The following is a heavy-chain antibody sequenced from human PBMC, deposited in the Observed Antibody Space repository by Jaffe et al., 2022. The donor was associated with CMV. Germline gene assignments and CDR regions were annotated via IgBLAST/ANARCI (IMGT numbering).Heavy chain of an antibody. Sequence: EVQLVETGGGLIQPGGSLRLSCAASGFTVSSNYMSWVRQAPGKGLEWVSVIYSGGSTYYADSVKGRFTISRDNSKNTLYLQMNSLRAEDTAVYYCATTPNVVVPAATVHYYYYMDVWGKGTTVTVSS. CDR3: ATTPNVVVPAATVHYYYYMDV. D-gene: IGHD2-2*01. J-gene: IGHJ6*03. CDR2: IYSGGST. CDR1: GFTVSSNY. V-gene: IGHV3-53*02.